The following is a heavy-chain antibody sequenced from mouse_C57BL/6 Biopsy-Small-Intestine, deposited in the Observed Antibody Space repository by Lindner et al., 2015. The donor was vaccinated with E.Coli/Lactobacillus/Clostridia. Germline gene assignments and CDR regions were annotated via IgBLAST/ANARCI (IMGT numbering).Heavy chain of an antibody. CDR3: ARKDSSGYTWFAY. Sequence: VQLQESGPELVKPGASVKIPCKASGYTFTDYNMDWVKQSHGKSLEWIGDINPNNGGTIYNQKFKGKATLTVDKSSSTAYMELRSLTSEDTAVYYCARKDSSGYTWFAYWGQGTLVTVSA. J-gene: IGHJ3*01. CDR1: GYTFTDYN. V-gene: IGHV1-18*01. CDR2: INPNNGGT. D-gene: IGHD3-2*02.